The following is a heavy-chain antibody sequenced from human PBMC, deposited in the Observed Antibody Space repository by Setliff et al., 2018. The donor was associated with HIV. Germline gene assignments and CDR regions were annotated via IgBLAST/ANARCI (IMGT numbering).Heavy chain of an antibody. V-gene: IGHV4-39*07. D-gene: IGHD2-8*01. J-gene: IGHJ4*02. CDR2: INHSGST. CDR3: ASLKTSEYVLLDY. Sequence: SETLSLTCTVSGGSISSSNYYWGWIRQPPGKGLEWIGEINHSGSTNYNPSLKSRVTISVDTSKNQFSLKLSSVTAADTAVYYCASLKTSEYVLLDYWGQGTLVTVSS. CDR1: GGSISSSNYY.